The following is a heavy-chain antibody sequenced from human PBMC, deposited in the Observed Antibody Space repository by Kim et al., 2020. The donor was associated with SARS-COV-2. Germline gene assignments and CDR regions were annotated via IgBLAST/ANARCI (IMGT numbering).Heavy chain of an antibody. J-gene: IGHJ4*02. V-gene: IGHV1-46*01. CDR3: ARADVMITFGGVIAPFDY. Sequence: QGRVTMTRDTATSTVYMELSSLRSEDTAVYYCARADVMITFGGVIAPFDYWGQGTLVTVSS. D-gene: IGHD3-16*02.